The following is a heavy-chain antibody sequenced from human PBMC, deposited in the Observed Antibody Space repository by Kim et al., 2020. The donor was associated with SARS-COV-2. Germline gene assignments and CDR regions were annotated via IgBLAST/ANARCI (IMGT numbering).Heavy chain of an antibody. CDR2: IFNTGSA. V-gene: IGHV4-31*03. Sequence: SETLSLTCTVSGASMSSGGFFWSWIRQHPGKGLEWIGYIFNTGSAYYNPSLMSRVVLSVDTSKNQFSLKLSSVTAADTAMYYCAEGDGPLDVLDIWGQGT. CDR3: AEGDGPLDVLDI. CDR1: GASMSSGGFF. J-gene: IGHJ3*02.